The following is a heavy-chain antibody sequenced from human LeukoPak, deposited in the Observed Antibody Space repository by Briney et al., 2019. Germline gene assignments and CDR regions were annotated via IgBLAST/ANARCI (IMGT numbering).Heavy chain of an antibody. CDR1: GFTFSSHS. Sequence: GGSLRLSCAASGFTFSSHSMNWVRQAPGKGLEWVSYISSSSTIYYADSVKGRFTISRDNAKNPLYLQMNSLRAEDTAVYYCARGSYNWFDPWGQGTLVTVSS. CDR2: ISSSSTI. CDR3: ARGSYNWFDP. J-gene: IGHJ5*02. V-gene: IGHV3-48*01.